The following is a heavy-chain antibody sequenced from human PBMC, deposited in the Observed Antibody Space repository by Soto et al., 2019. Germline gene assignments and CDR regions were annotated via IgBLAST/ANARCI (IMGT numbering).Heavy chain of an antibody. Sequence: QVQLVESGGGVVQPGRSLRLSCAASGFTFSSYGMHWVRQAPGKGLEWVAVIWYDGSNKYYADSVKGRFTISRDNSKNPLYLQMNSLRAEDTAVYYCARLTSGWYGDAFDIWGQGTMVTVSS. CDR2: IWYDGSNK. D-gene: IGHD6-13*01. CDR3: ARLTSGWYGDAFDI. V-gene: IGHV3-33*01. CDR1: GFTFSSYG. J-gene: IGHJ3*02.